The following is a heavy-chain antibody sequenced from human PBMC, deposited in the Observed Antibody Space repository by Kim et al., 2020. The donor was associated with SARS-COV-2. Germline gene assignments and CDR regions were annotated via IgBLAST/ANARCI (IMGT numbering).Heavy chain of an antibody. V-gene: IGHV1-8*01. J-gene: IGHJ5*02. CDR3: AREFGSSNRWFDP. CDR2: MNPNSGNT. CDR1: GYTFTTYD. Sequence: ASVKVSCEASGYTFTTYDINWVRQATGQGLEWMGWMNPNSGNTGYAQKFQGRVTMTRNTSISTAYMELSSLRSEDTAVYYCAREFGSSNRWFDPWGQGTLVTVSS. D-gene: IGHD4-4*01.